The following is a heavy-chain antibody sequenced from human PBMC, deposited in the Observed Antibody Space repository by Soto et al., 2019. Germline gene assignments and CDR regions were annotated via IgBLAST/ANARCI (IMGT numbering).Heavy chain of an antibody. J-gene: IGHJ4*02. CDR3: ARRYSSSSDY. CDR2: IFYSGST. V-gene: IGHV4-59*08. Sequence: SETLSLTCTVSGGSIISYYWSWILQPPWKGLEWIGYIFYSGSTNYNPSLKSRVTISVDTSKNQFSLKLSSVTAADTAVYYCARRYSSSSDYWGQGTLVTVSS. D-gene: IGHD6-13*01. CDR1: GGSIISYY.